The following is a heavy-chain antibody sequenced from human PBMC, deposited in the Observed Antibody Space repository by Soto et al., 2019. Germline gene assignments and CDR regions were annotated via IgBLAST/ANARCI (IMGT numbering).Heavy chain of an antibody. CDR2: ISSSGSTI. V-gene: IGHV3-48*03. Sequence: GGSLRLSCAASGFTFSSYEMNWVRQAPGKGLEWVSYISSSGSTIYYADSVKGRFTISRDNAKNSLYLQMNSLRAEDTAVYYCARGISHGIVVVITHAFDSWGQGTMVTVSS. CDR3: ARGISHGIVVVITHAFDS. J-gene: IGHJ3*02. CDR1: GFTFSSYE. D-gene: IGHD3-22*01.